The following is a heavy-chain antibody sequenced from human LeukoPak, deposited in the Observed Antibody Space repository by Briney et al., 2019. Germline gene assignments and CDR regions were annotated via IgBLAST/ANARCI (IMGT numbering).Heavy chain of an antibody. CDR3: AKDERPIVVQGGCMDV. CDR2: ISGSGGST. V-gene: IGHV3-23*01. Sequence: PGGSLRLSFAASGFTFSSYSMNWVRQAPGKGLEWVSAISGSGGSTYYADSVKGRFTISRDNSKNTLYLQMNSLRAEDTAVYYCAKDERPIVVQGGCMDVWGKGTTVTVSS. CDR1: GFTFSSYS. D-gene: IGHD1-26*01. J-gene: IGHJ6*03.